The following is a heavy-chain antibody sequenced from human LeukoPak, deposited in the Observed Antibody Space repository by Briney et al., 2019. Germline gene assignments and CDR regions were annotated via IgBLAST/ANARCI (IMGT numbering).Heavy chain of an antibody. CDR2: IYYTGTI. CDR3: ARHDSIGYYRRGMDV. J-gene: IGHJ6*02. D-gene: IGHD2-15*01. CDR1: GGSVSGYY. Sequence: SETLSLTCAVSGGSVSGYYWSWNRLSPGKGLEWIGYIYYTGTIIYSPSLESRVTLSVDTSKNQISLNLRSVTAADTAVYYCARHDSIGYYRRGMDVWGPGTTVIVSS. V-gene: IGHV4-59*08.